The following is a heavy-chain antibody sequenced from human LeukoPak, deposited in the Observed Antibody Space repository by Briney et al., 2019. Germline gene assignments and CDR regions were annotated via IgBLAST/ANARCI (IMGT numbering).Heavy chain of an antibody. CDR2: ISGSGGST. Sequence: GGSLRLSCAASGFTFSSYAMSWVRQAPGKGLEWVSAISGSGGSTYYADSVKGRFTISRDNAKNSLYLQMNSLRAEDTAVYYCARLCSSASYYYYYYGMDVWGQGTTVTVSS. CDR1: GFTFSSYA. CDR3: ARLCSSASYYYYYYGMDV. V-gene: IGHV3-23*01. J-gene: IGHJ6*02. D-gene: IGHD2-2*01.